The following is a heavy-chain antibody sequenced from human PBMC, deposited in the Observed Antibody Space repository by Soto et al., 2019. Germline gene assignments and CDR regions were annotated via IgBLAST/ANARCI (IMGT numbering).Heavy chain of an antibody. CDR1: GGTFSSYA. Sequence: QVQLVQSGAEVKKPGSSVKVSCKASGGTFSSYAISWVRQAPGQGLEWMGGFILIFGTANYAQKFQGRVTITADKSTSTAYMELSSLRSEDTAVYYCARDLPNDKGLAVAGTFDYWGQGTLVTVSS. CDR3: ARDLPNDKGLAVAGTFDY. J-gene: IGHJ4*02. V-gene: IGHV1-69*06. CDR2: FILIFGTA. D-gene: IGHD6-19*01.